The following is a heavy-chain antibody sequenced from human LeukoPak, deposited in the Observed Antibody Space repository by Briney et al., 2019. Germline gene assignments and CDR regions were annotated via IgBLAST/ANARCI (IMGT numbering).Heavy chain of an antibody. CDR1: GGSISSGGYY. Sequence: PSETLSLTCTVSGGSISSGGYYWSWICQHPGKGLEWIGYIYYSGSTYYNPSLKSRVTISVDTSKNQFSLKLSSVTAADTAVYYCARGGYDYYYYGMDVWGKGTTVTVSS. V-gene: IGHV4-31*03. CDR3: ARGGYDYYYYGMDV. D-gene: IGHD5-12*01. J-gene: IGHJ6*04. CDR2: IYYSGST.